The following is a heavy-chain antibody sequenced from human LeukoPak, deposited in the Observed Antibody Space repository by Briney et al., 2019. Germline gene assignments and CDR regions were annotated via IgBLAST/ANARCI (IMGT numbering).Heavy chain of an antibody. J-gene: IGHJ4*02. Sequence: PGGSLRLSCAASGFTFSTYAVHWVRQAPGKGLEWVAVISYDGSKSYYADSVKGRFTISRDNSKNAFLQMNSLRAEDTAVYYCARDYDTSGSYFDFFDYWGQGTLVTVSS. CDR2: ISYDGSKS. CDR3: ARDYDTSGSYFDFFDY. V-gene: IGHV3-30-3*01. CDR1: GFTFSTYA. D-gene: IGHD3-22*01.